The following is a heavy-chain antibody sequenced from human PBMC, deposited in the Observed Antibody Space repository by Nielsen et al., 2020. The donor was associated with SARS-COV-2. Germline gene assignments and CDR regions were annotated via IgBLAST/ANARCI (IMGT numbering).Heavy chain of an antibody. CDR3: ARGASLIAAAGPPLGYYGMDV. CDR1: GYTFTGYY. Sequence: ASVKVSCKASGYTFTGYYMHWVRQAPGQGLEWMGRINPNSGGTNYAQKFQGWVTMTRDTSISTAYMELSRLRSDDTAVYYCARGASLIAAAGPPLGYYGMDVWGQGTTVTVSS. D-gene: IGHD6-13*01. CDR2: INPNSGGT. J-gene: IGHJ6*02. V-gene: IGHV1-2*04.